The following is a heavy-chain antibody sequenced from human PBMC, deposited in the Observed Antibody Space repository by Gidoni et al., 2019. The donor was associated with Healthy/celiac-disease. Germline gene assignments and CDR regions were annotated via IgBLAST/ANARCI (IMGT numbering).Heavy chain of an antibody. CDR1: GGSVSAYY. J-gene: IGHJ4*02. CDR3: GRGTPGDD. V-gene: IGHV4-34*01. CDR2: INHIGSP. Sequence: VQLQQWGAGLLKPSATLSLTCAVYGGSVSAYYWSWIRQPPGKGLEWSGEINHIGSPTSNPALKSRVNRSVVTAKNQFSLKLGSVTAADTAVYYWGRGTPGDDCGQGTLVTVSS.